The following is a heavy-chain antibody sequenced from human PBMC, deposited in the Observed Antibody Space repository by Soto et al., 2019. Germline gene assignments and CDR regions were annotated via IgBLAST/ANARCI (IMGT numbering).Heavy chain of an antibody. D-gene: IGHD5-12*01. Sequence: ASVKVSCKASGSTFTSYHIHWVRLDTEQGLEWMGIINPSGGSTSYAQKFQGRVTMTRETSTSTVYMELSSLRSEDTAVYYCANSGYVGAFDIWGQGTMVTVSS. CDR3: ANSGYVGAFDI. V-gene: IGHV1-46*01. CDR2: INPSGGST. J-gene: IGHJ3*02. CDR1: GSTFTSYH.